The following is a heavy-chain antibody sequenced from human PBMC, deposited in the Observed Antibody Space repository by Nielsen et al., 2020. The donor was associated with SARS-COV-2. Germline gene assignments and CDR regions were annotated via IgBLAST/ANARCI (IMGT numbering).Heavy chain of an antibody. J-gene: IGHJ2*01. V-gene: IGHV3-20*04. CDR1: GFTFDDYA. D-gene: IGHD1-14*01. CDR3: VKDPIGGSRGWYFDL. Sequence: GESLKISCAASGFTFDDYAMHWVRQAPGKGLEWVSGINWNGGSTGYADSVKGRFTVSRDNSRNTLYLQMNRLGVEDTAIYYCVKDPIGGSRGWYFDLWGRGTLVTVSS. CDR2: INWNGGST.